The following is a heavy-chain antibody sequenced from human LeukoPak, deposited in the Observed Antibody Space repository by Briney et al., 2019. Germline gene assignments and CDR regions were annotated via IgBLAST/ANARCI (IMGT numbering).Heavy chain of an antibody. Sequence: PSETLSLTCTVSGGSISSGGYYWSWIRQPPGKGLEWIGYIYHSGSTYYNPSLKSRVTISVDRSKNQFSLKLSSVTAADTAVYYCARGLVVAGEDAFDIWGQGTMVTVSS. CDR2: IYHSGST. J-gene: IGHJ3*02. D-gene: IGHD2-15*01. CDR1: GGSISSGGYY. CDR3: ARGLVVAGEDAFDI. V-gene: IGHV4-30-2*01.